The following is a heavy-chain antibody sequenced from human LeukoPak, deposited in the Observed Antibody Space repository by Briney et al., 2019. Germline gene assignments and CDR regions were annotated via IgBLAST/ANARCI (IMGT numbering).Heavy chain of an antibody. CDR3: AKLYNWNEPHFDS. D-gene: IGHD1-1*01. J-gene: IGHJ4*02. V-gene: IGHV3-30*02. CDR1: GFTFSSYG. Sequence: GGSLRLSCAASGFTFSSYGMHWVRQAPGKGLEWVAFIRYDGSNKYYADSVKGRFTISRDNSKNTLYLQMNSLRAEDTAVYYCAKLYNWNEPHFDSWGQGTLVTVSS. CDR2: IRYDGSNK.